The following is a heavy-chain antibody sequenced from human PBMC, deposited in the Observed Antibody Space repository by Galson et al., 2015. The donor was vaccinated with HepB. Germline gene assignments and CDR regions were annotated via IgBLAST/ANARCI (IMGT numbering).Heavy chain of an antibody. D-gene: IGHD3-3*01. J-gene: IGHJ3*02. CDR3: ARAGFVFWSGDPNVDRHDAFDI. CDR1: GFPFSTYG. V-gene: IGHV3-33*01. Sequence: SLRLSCAASGFPFSTYGMHWVRQAPGKGLEWGAVMSYDGSDKNYVDTVKGRFTISRDNSKNTLYLQMNSLRAEDTAIYYCARAGFVFWSGDPNVDRHDAFDIWGQGTVVAVSS. CDR2: MSYDGSDK.